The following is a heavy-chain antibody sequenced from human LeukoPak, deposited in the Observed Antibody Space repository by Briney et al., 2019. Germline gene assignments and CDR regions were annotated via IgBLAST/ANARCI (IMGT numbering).Heavy chain of an antibody. CDR2: IYYSGKP. J-gene: IGHJ4*02. CDR3: GREGGGYYYFDY. V-gene: IGHV4-59*01. Sequence: SETLSLTCTVSCRSISRYYGSWIRQPPGKGLGWIGYIYYSGKPNYNPSRKSRVTMSIDTSKKHFSLKLSSVTAADTAVYYCGREGGGYYYFDYWGQGTLVTVSS. CDR1: CRSISRYY. D-gene: IGHD3-10*01.